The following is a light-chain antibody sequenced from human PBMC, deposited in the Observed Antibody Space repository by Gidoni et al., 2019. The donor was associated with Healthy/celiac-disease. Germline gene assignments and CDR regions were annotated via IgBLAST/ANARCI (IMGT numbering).Light chain of an antibody. Sequence: DIQMPQSPSSLSASVGDRVTITCRASQSISSYLHWYQQKPGKAPKLLIYAAASLQSGVPSRFSGSRAGTDFTLTISSLQPEDFATDYCQQSYSTPFTFGPGTKVDIK. CDR3: QQSYSTPFT. CDR1: QSISSY. CDR2: AAA. J-gene: IGKJ3*01. V-gene: IGKV1-39*01.